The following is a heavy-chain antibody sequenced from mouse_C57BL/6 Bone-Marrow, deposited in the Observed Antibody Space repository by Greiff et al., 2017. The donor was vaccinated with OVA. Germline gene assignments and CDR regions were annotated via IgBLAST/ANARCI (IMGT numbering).Heavy chain of an antibody. Sequence: VQLQQPGPELVKPGASVKLSCKASGYTFTSYWMHWMKQRPGQGLEWIGNINPSNGGTNYNEKFKSKATLTVDKSSSTAYMQLSSLTSEDSAVYYCARDYYGSSGVDYWGQGTTLTVSS. CDR3: ARDYYGSSGVDY. D-gene: IGHD1-1*01. CDR2: INPSNGGT. CDR1: GYTFTSYW. J-gene: IGHJ2*01. V-gene: IGHV1-53*01.